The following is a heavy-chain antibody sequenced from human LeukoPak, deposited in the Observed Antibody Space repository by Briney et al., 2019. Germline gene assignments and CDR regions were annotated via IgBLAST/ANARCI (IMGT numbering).Heavy chain of an antibody. D-gene: IGHD6-19*01. CDR1: GYSISSGYY. V-gene: IGHV4-38-2*02. CDR3: ARHGYSSGWYYYYYMDV. Sequence: SETLSLTCTVSGYSISSGYYWGWIRQPPGKGLEWFGSIYHSGSTYYNPSLKSRVTISVDTSKNQFSLKLSSVTAADTAVYYCARHGYSSGWYYYYYMDVWGKGTTVTVSS. CDR2: IYHSGST. J-gene: IGHJ6*03.